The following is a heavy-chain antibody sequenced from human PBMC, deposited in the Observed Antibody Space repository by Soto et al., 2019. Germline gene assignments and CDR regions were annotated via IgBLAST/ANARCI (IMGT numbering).Heavy chain of an antibody. V-gene: IGHV1-18*04. CDR1: GYTFTSYY. CDR2: ISAYNGNT. J-gene: IGHJ4*02. D-gene: IGHD6-13*01. CDR3: ARDLFDMYSSIGGY. Sequence: GASVKVSCKASGYTFTSYYFHWVRQAPGQGLEWMGWISAYNGNTNYAQKLQGRVTMTTDTSTSTAYMELRSLRSDDTAVYYCARDLFDMYSSIGGYWGQGTLVTVSS.